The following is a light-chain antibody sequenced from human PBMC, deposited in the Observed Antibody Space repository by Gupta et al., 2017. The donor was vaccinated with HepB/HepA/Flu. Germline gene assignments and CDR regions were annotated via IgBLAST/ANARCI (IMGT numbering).Light chain of an antibody. CDR3: GTWDSSLSAGV. J-gene: IGLJ1*01. V-gene: IGLV1-51*02. CDR1: SSNIGNNY. Sequence: QSVLPQPPSVPAPQGQKVTISCSGSSSNIGNNYVSWYQQLPGTAPKLLIYENNKRPSGIPDRFSGSKSGTSATLGITGLQTGDEADYYCGTWDSSLSAGVFGTGTKVTVL. CDR2: ENN.